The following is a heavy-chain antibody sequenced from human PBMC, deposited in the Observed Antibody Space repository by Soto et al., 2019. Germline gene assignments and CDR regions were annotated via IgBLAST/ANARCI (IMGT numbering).Heavy chain of an antibody. V-gene: IGHV4-31*03. CDR2: IYYIGST. J-gene: IGHJ5*02. Sequence: QVQLQESGPGLVKPSQTLSLTCTVSGGSISSGGYYWNWSRWHPGKGLEGIGYIYYIGSTYYNPSLKSRVIISLDTSKNQFSLKLSSVTAADTAVYYCARRVFPWGQGTLVTVSS. CDR3: ARRVFP. CDR1: GGSISSGGYY.